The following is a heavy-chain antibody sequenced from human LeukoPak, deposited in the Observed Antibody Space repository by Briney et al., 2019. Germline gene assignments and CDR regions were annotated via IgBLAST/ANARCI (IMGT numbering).Heavy chain of an antibody. CDR1: GFTFDDYA. V-gene: IGHV3-9*01. CDR3: AKGLPSHYYYYYMDV. J-gene: IGHJ6*03. CDR2: ISGNSGSI. Sequence: GRSLRLSCAASGFTFDDYAMHWVRQAPGKGLEWVSGISGNSGSIGYADSVKGRFTISRDNAKNSLYLQMNSLRAEDTALYYCAKGLPSHYYYYYMDVCCKGTTGNGS. D-gene: IGHD6-6*01.